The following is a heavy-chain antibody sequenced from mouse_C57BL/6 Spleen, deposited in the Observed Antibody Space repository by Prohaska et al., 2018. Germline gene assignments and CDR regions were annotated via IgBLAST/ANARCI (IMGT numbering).Heavy chain of an antibody. CDR2: SRNKANDYTT. J-gene: IGHJ3*01. CDR1: GFIFSAFY. Sequence: GFIFSAFYMVWVSQARGKGLEWIAASRNKANDYTTEYSASVKGRFIVSRDTSQSILYLQMNALRAEDTAIYYCARDAWFAYWGQGTLVTVSA. CDR3: ARDAWFAY. V-gene: IGHV7-1*01.